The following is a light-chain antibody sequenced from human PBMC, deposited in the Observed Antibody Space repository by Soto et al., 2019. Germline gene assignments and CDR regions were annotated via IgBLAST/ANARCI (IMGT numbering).Light chain of an antibody. J-gene: IGLJ2*01. Sequence: QSALTQPRSVSGSPGQSVTISCTGTSSDVGRYNFVSWYQQHPDKAPKLMIYDVSNRPSGVSYRFSGSKSGNTASLIISGLQAGDEADYYCSSYTTSSTLVVFGGGTKLTVL. CDR2: DVS. CDR3: SSYTTSSTLVV. V-gene: IGLV2-14*03. CDR1: SSDVGRYNF.